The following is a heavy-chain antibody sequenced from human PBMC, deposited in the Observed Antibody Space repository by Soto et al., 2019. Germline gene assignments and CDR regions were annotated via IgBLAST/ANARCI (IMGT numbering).Heavy chain of an antibody. CDR3: AKILRQQQPTPYYYYYGMDV. CDR1: GFTFSSYG. CDR2: ISYDGSNK. J-gene: IGHJ6*02. D-gene: IGHD6-13*01. Sequence: PGGSLRLSCAASGFTFSSYGMRWVRQAPGKGLEWVAVISYDGSNKYYADSVKGRFTISRDNSKNTLYLQMNSLRAEDTAVYYCAKILRQQQPTPYYYYYGMDVWGQGTTVTVSS. V-gene: IGHV3-30*18.